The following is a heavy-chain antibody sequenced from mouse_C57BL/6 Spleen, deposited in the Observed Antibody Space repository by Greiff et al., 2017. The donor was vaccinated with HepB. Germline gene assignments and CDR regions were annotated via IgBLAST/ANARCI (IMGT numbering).Heavy chain of an antibody. CDR3: ARRIWDGFAY. CDR1: GYTFTSYW. CDR2: IDPSDSST. J-gene: IGHJ3*01. Sequence: VQLQQSGAELVMPGASVKLSCKASGYTFTSYWMHWVKQRPGQGLEWIGEIDPSDSSTNYNQKFKGKSTLTVDKSTSTAYMQLSSLTSEDSEVYYCARRIWDGFAYWGQGTLVTVSA. V-gene: IGHV1-69*01. D-gene: IGHD4-1*01.